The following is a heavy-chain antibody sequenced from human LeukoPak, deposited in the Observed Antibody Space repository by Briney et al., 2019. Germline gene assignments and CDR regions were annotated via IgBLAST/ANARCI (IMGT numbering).Heavy chain of an antibody. Sequence: SVKVSCKASGGTFSSYAISWVRQAPGQGLEWMGRIIPILGIANYAQKFQGRVTITADKSTSTAYMELSSLRSEDTAVYYCARATYGSGGCDYWGQGTLVTVSS. V-gene: IGHV1-69*04. CDR1: GGTFSSYA. CDR3: ARATYGSGGCDY. D-gene: IGHD3-10*01. J-gene: IGHJ4*02. CDR2: IIPILGIA.